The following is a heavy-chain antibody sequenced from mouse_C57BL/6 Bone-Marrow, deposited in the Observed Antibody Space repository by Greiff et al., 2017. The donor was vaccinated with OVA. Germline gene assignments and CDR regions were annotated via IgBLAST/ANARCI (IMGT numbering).Heavy chain of an antibody. J-gene: IGHJ2*01. CDR1: GFTFSSYG. D-gene: IGHD1-1*01. CDR3: ARQSSYVGYFDY. CDR2: ISSGGSYT. Sequence: EVKLVESGGDLVKPGGSLKLSCAASGFTFSSYGMSWVRQTPDKRLEWVATISSGGSYTYYPDSVKGRFTISRDNAKNTLYLQMSSLKSEYTSMYYCARQSSYVGYFDYWGQGTTLTVSS. V-gene: IGHV5-6*01.